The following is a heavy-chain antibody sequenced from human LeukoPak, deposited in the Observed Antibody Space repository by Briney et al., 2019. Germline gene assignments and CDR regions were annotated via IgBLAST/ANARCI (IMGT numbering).Heavy chain of an antibody. CDR1: GGTFSSYT. CDR3: AREGTYCSSTSCYAYFDY. V-gene: IGHV1-69*04. D-gene: IGHD2-2*01. Sequence: SVKVSCKASGGTFSSYTISWVRQAPGQGLEWMGRIIPILGIANCAQKFQGRVTITADKSTSTAYMELSSLRSEGTAVYYCAREGTYCSSTSCYAYFDYWGQGTLVTVSS. CDR2: IIPILGIA. J-gene: IGHJ4*02.